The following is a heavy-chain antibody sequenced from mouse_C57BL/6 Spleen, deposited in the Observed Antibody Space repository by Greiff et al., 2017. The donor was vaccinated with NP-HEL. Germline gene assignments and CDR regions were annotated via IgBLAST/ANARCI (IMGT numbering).Heavy chain of an antibody. V-gene: IGHV1-81*01. D-gene: IGHD2-4*01. J-gene: IGHJ4*01. CDR2: IYPRSGNT. Sequence: QVQLQQSGAELARPGASVKLSCKASGYTFTSYGISWVKQRTGQGLEWIGEIYPRSGNTYYNEKFKGKATLTADKSSSTAYMELRSLTSEDSVVYFCESDYDHYAMDYWGQGTSVTVSS. CDR1: GYTFTSYG. CDR3: ESDYDHYAMDY.